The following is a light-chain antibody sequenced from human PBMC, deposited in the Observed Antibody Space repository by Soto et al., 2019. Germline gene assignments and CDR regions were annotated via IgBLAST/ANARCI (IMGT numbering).Light chain of an antibody. Sequence: QSVPAQPASVSGSPGQTITISCTGSSNDIVTHEYISRHQHHAGKASRLIIFAVYGRPSGISQLLSGFKSGNTASLTIFELQGEDEAVYYRSSYTSGSTLPWVFGTGTKGTVL. CDR2: AVY. J-gene: IGLJ1*01. V-gene: IGLV2-14*01. CDR3: SSYTSGSTLPWV. CDR1: SNDIVTHEY.